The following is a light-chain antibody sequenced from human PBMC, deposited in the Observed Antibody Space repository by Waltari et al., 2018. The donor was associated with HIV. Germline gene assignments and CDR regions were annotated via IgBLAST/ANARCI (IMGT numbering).Light chain of an antibody. CDR3: QQYFYSPQT. J-gene: IGKJ1*01. Sequence: DNVMTPSPDSLAVSLGERATIRCKSSQSVFYTSNNKDYLAWYQHKPGQPPKLLIYWAFIRESGVPERFSGSGSGTDFTLTISGVQAEDAAVYYCQQYFYSPQTFGQGTKVEIK. CDR1: QSVFYTSNNKDY. CDR2: WAF. V-gene: IGKV4-1*01.